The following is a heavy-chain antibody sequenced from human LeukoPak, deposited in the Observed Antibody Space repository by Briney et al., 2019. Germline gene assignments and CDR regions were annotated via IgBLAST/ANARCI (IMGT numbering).Heavy chain of an antibody. D-gene: IGHD6-19*01. CDR2: ISSSGSIR. CDR1: GFTFNNYE. J-gene: IGHJ4*02. CDR3: ARQAYGSGWF. Sequence: GGSLRLSCVAPGFTFNNYEMSWVRQAPGKGLERVSYISSSGSIRYYSDSVKGRFTISRDNAKNSLSLQMDTLRVEDTGFYYCARQAYGSGWFWGQGIMVIVSS. V-gene: IGHV3-48*03.